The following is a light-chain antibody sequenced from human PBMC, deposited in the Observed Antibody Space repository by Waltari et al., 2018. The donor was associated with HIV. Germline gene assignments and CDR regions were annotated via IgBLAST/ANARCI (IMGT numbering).Light chain of an antibody. V-gene: IGKV4-1*01. J-gene: IGKJ5*01. CDR2: WAS. CDR1: QSVLYSSNNKNY. CDR3: QQYYSTPIT. Sequence: DIVMTQSPDSLVVSLGERATINCKSSQSVLYSSNNKNYLAWYQQKPGQPPKLLIYWASTRESGVPDRFSGSGSGTDVTLTISSLQAEDVAVYYCQQYYSTPITFGQGTRLEIK.